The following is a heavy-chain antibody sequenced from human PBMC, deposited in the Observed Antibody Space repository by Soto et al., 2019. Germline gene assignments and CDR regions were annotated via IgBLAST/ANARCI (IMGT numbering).Heavy chain of an antibody. Sequence: GGSLRLSCAASGFTFDDYTMHWVRQAPGKGLEWVSLISWDGGGTYYADSVKGRFTISRDNSKNSLYLQMNRLRTEDTALYYCAKDIWGKRLVWVYYYYYGMDVWGQGTTVTVSS. D-gene: IGHD3-16*01. CDR1: GFTFDDYT. CDR2: ISWDGGGT. CDR3: AKDIWGKRLVWVYYYYYGMDV. J-gene: IGHJ6*02. V-gene: IGHV3-43*01.